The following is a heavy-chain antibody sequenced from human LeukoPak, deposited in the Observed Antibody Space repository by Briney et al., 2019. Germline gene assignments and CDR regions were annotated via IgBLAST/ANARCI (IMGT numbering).Heavy chain of an antibody. V-gene: IGHV4-59*01. CDR3: ARTTVTFDY. Sequence: SETLSLTCTVSGGSISSYYWSWIRQPPGKGLEWIGYIYYSASTNYNPSLKSRVTISVDTSKNQFSLKLSSVTAADTAVYYCARTTVTFDYWGQGTLVTVSS. J-gene: IGHJ4*02. D-gene: IGHD4-11*01. CDR1: GGSISSYY. CDR2: IYYSAST.